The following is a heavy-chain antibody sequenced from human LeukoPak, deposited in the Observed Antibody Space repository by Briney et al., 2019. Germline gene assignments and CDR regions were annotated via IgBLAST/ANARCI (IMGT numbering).Heavy chain of an antibody. D-gene: IGHD2-2*01. V-gene: IGHV4-30-4*08. Sequence: PSETLSLTCTVSGGSISSGDYYWSWIRQPPGKGLEWIGYIYYSGSTYYNPSLKSRVTISVDTSKNQFSLKLRSVTAADTAVYYCAREGQGSTHFDYWGQGTLVTVSS. CDR3: AREGQGSTHFDY. J-gene: IGHJ4*02. CDR1: GGSISSGDYY. CDR2: IYYSGST.